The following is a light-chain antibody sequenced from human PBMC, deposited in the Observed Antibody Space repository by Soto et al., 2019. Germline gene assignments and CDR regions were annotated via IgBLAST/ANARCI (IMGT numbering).Light chain of an antibody. CDR2: EVS. CDR1: SSDVGGYNY. CDR3: SSYTSSSTL. J-gene: IGLJ1*01. Sequence: QSALTQPASVSGSPGQSITISCTGTSSDVGGYNYVSWYQQHPGKAPKLMIYEVSNRPSGVSNRFSGSKSGNTASLTISGXXXXXXXXXYCSSYTSSSTLFGTGTKVTVL. V-gene: IGLV2-14*01.